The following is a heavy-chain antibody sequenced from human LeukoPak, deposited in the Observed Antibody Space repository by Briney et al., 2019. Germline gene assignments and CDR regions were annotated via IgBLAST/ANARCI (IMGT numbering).Heavy chain of an antibody. CDR3: ARHAYSHYYIDV. J-gene: IGHJ6*03. CDR2: FYHSGNT. CDR1: GGSISGSSYH. V-gene: IGHV4-39*01. Sequence: TTSETLSLTCTVSGGSISGSSYHWGWIRQPPGKGLEWLGTFYHSGNTYYNPSLKSRLTISVDTSKNNFSLKLTSVTAADTAVYYCARHAYSHYYIDVWGKGTTAAVSS.